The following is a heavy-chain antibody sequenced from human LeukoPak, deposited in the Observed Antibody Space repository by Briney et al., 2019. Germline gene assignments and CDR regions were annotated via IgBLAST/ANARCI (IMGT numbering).Heavy chain of an antibody. CDR2: ISAYNGDT. CDR1: VYNFTTNG. V-gene: IGHV1-18*01. D-gene: IGHD6-19*01. J-gene: IGHJ4*02. CDR3: ERVPSPLQWLFHFAY. Sequence: ASVKVTCKASVYNFTTNGITWVRQAPGQGLEWMGWISAYNGDTNYAQKFQGRVTMTTDTSTNTAYMELRSLRSDDTAVYYCERVPSPLQWLFHFAYWSQGTLVTVSS.